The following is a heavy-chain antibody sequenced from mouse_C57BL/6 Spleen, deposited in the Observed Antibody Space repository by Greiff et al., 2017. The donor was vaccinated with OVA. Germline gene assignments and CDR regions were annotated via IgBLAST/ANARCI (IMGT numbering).Heavy chain of an antibody. Sequence: QVQLQQPGAELVKPGASVKLSCKASGYTFTSYWMQWVKQRPGQGLEWIGEIDPSDSYTNYNQKFKGKATLTVDTSSSTAYMQLRSLTSEDSAVNYCARKAYGSNLDYWGQGTTLTVSS. CDR3: ARKAYGSNLDY. CDR1: GYTFTSYW. V-gene: IGHV1-50*01. D-gene: IGHD1-1*01. CDR2: IDPSDSYT. J-gene: IGHJ2*01.